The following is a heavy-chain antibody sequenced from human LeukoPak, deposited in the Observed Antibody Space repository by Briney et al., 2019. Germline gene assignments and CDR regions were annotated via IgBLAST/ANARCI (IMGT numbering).Heavy chain of an antibody. V-gene: IGHV3-74*01. Sequence: GGSLRLSCAASGLAFSSYWMHWVRQVPGKGLVWVSRINSDESSTRYADAVKGRFTISRGNAKNTLYLQMNSLRGDDTAVYYCTRGGIAAAFDLWGQGTLVTVSS. CDR2: INSDESST. CDR3: TRGGIAAAFDL. CDR1: GLAFSSYW. J-gene: IGHJ4*02. D-gene: IGHD6-13*01.